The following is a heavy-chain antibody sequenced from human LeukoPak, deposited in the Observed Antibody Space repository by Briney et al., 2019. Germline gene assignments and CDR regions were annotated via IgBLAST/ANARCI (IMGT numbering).Heavy chain of an antibody. CDR3: ARGPTYYYDSSGYP. CDR2: INHSGST. D-gene: IGHD3-22*01. Sequence: SETLSLTCAVYGGSFSGYYWSWIRQPPGKGLEWIGEINHSGSTNYNPSLKSRVTISVDTSMNQFSLKLSSVTAADTAVYYCARGPTYYYDSSGYPWGQGTLVTVSS. V-gene: IGHV4-34*01. CDR1: GGSFSGYY. J-gene: IGHJ5*02.